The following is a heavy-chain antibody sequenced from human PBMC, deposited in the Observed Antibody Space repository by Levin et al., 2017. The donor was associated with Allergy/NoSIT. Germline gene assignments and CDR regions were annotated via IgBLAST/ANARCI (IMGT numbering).Heavy chain of an antibody. Sequence: GESLKISCAASGFTFSSYAMSWVRQAPGKGLEWVSAISGSGGSTYYADSVKGRFTISRDNSKNTLYLQMNSLRAEDTAVYYCAPGQYYYGSDLDYWGQGTLVTVSS. J-gene: IGHJ4*02. CDR3: APGQYYYGSDLDY. V-gene: IGHV3-23*01. CDR2: ISGSGGST. D-gene: IGHD3-10*01. CDR1: GFTFSSYA.